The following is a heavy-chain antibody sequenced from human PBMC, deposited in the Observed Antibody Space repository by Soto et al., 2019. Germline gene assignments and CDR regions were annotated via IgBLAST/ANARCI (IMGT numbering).Heavy chain of an antibody. CDR1: GGSDSSGSYY. V-gene: IGHV4-61*01. CDR2: IYYSGST. J-gene: IGHJ5*02. Sequence: HSESLPLTCTVSGGSDSSGSYYWSWTRQPPGKGLEWSGYIYYSGSTNYNPSLKSRVTISVDTSKNQFSLKLSSVTAADAAVYYCARVMAPAAGTDYLGYSSGWYGDWFDPWGQGTLVTVSS. CDR3: ARVMAPAAGTDYLGYSSGWYGDWFDP. D-gene: IGHD6-19*01.